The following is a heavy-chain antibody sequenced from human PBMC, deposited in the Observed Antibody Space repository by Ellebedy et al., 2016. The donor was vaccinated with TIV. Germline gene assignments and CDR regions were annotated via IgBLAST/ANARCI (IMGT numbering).Heavy chain of an antibody. Sequence: MPSETLSLTCTVSGGSISSSSYYWGWIRQPPGKGLEWIGSIYYSGSTYYNPSLKSRVTISVDTSKNQFSLKLSSVTAADTAVYYCARSRRSVPAATSGYFQHWGQGTLVTVSS. CDR1: GGSISSSSYY. V-gene: IGHV4-39*01. D-gene: IGHD2-2*01. CDR3: ARSRRSVPAATSGYFQH. J-gene: IGHJ1*01. CDR2: IYYSGST.